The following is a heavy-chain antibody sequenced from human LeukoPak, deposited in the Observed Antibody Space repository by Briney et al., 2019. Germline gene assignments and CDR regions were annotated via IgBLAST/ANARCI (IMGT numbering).Heavy chain of an antibody. D-gene: IGHD3-22*01. CDR1: GFTFSSYA. V-gene: IGHV3-33*08. Sequence: GRSLRLSCAASGFTFSSYAMHWVRQAPGKGLEWGAVIWSDGTNKYFADSVKGRFTISRDNSKNTLYLQMNSLRAEDTAVYYCARARGSSGYSMGAFEIWGQGTMVTVSS. J-gene: IGHJ3*02. CDR3: ARARGSSGYSMGAFEI. CDR2: IWSDGTNK.